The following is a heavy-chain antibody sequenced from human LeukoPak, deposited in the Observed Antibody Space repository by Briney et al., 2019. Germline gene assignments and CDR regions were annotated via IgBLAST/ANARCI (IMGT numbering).Heavy chain of an antibody. D-gene: IGHD3-22*01. J-gene: IGHJ5*02. CDR1: GGSISSYY. CDR2: IYYSGST. Sequence: SETLSLTCTVPGGSISSYYWSWIRQPPGKGLEWIGYIYYSGSTNYNPSLKSRVTISVDTSKNQFSLKLSSVTAADTAVYYCARGRYYYDSSGYQGLDPWGQGTLVTVSS. V-gene: IGHV4-59*01. CDR3: ARGRYYYDSSGYQGLDP.